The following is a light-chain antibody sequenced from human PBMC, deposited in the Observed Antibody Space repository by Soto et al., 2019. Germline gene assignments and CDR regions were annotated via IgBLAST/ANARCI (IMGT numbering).Light chain of an antibody. CDR3: SSYTSSSTVV. Sequence: QSALTQPASVSGYPGQSSTISCTGTSSDVGTYNYVSWYQQHPGKAPKLMIYDVSSRPSGVSNRFSGSKSGNTASLTISGLQAEDDADYYCSSYTSSSTVVFGGRTKLTVL. V-gene: IGLV2-14*01. CDR1: SSDVGTYNY. CDR2: DVS. J-gene: IGLJ2*01.